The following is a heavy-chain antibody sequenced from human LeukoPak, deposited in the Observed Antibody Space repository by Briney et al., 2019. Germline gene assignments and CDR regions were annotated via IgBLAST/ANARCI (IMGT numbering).Heavy chain of an antibody. CDR3: ARDRHYYDSSGPSVY. CDR2: IIPIFGTA. D-gene: IGHD3-22*01. J-gene: IGHJ4*02. Sequence: GASVKVSCKASGGTFSSYAISWVRQAPGQGLEWMGRIIPIFGTANYAQKFQGRVTITTDESTSTAYMELSSLRSEDTAVYYCARDRHYYDSSGPSVYWGQGTLVTVSS. CDR1: GGTFSSYA. V-gene: IGHV1-69*05.